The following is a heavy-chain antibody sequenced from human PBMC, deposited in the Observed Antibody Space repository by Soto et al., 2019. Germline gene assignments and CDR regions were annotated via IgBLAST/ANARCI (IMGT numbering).Heavy chain of an antibody. CDR2: ISYDGSNK. Sequence: QVQLVASGGGVVQPGRSLRLSCAASGFTFSSYAMHWVRQAPGKGLEWVAVISYDGSNKYYADSVKGRFTISRDNSKNTLYLQMNSLRAEDTAVYYCARAERLVRGVLYYWGQGTLVTVSS. CDR3: ARAERLVRGVLYY. V-gene: IGHV3-30-3*01. CDR1: GFTFSSYA. J-gene: IGHJ4*02. D-gene: IGHD6-13*01.